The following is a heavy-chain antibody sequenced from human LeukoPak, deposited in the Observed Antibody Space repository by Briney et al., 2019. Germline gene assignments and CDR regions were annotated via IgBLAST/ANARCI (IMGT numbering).Heavy chain of an antibody. CDR3: ARRVATSGNFFDY. V-gene: IGHV4-4*02. Sequence: SETLSLTCAVSGGSISSSYWWSWFRQPPGKGLEWIGEIYHSGSTNYNPSLKSRVTISVDKSKNQFSLKLTSVTAADTAVYYCARRVATSGNFFDYWGPGTLVTVS. D-gene: IGHD3-3*01. CDR2: IYHSGST. CDR1: GGSISSSYW. J-gene: IGHJ4*02.